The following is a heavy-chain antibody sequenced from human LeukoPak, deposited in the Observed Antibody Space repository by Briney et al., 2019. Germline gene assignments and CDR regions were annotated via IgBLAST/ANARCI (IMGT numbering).Heavy chain of an antibody. V-gene: IGHV4-59*01. CDR2: MYYSGST. D-gene: IGHD2-15*01. J-gene: IGHJ3*02. CDR1: GGSISSYY. Sequence: PSETLSLTCTVSGGSISSYYWTWVRQPPGKGLEWIGYMYYSGSTNYNPSLKSRVTIAIDTSKNQFSLNLTSVTAADTAVYYCAKVSLMRGTPLCAFDIWGLGTMVAVFS. CDR3: AKVSLMRGTPLCAFDI.